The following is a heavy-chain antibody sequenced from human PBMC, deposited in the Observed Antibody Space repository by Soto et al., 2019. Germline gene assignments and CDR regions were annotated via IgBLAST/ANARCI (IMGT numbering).Heavy chain of an antibody. CDR2: IYWDDDK. CDR3: AHSRCGGDCLQSYSSHYYYGMDV. V-gene: IGHV2-5*02. D-gene: IGHD2-21*02. CDR1: GFSLSTGGVG. J-gene: IGHJ6*02. Sequence: QITLKESGPTLVKPTQTLTLTCTFSGFSLSTGGVGVGWIRQPPGEALEWLALIYWDDDKRYSPSLESRLTITKDTSKNQVVLTMNNMDPVDTATYYCAHSRCGGDCLQSYSSHYYYGMDVWGQGTTVTVSS.